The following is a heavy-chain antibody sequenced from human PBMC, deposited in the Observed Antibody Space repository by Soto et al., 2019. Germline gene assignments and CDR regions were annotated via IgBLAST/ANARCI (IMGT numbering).Heavy chain of an antibody. CDR2: ISSSSTTI. Sequence: EVQLVESGGGLVQPGGSLRLSCEASGFTFSNFGINWVRQAPGKGLEWVSHISSSSTTIYYAESVKGRFTISRDNAKXXXXXXXXXXXXXXXXXXXXXTSFITTIGTTAWGQGTLVTVSS. J-gene: IGHJ4*02. CDR3: XTSFITTIGTTA. V-gene: IGHV3-48*01. D-gene: IGHD1-1*01. CDR1: GFTFSNFG.